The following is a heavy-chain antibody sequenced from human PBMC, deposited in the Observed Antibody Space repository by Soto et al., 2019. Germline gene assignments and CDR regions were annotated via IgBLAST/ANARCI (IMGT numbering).Heavy chain of an antibody. CDR1: GGSFSGYY. Sequence: PSETLSLTCAVYGGSFSGYYWSWIRQPPGKGLEWIGEINHSGSTNYNPSLKSRVTISVDTSKNQFSLKLSSVTAADTAVYYCVRDILTGLYGMDVWGQGTTVTVSS. J-gene: IGHJ6*02. CDR2: INHSGST. CDR3: VRDILTGLYGMDV. V-gene: IGHV4-34*01. D-gene: IGHD3-9*01.